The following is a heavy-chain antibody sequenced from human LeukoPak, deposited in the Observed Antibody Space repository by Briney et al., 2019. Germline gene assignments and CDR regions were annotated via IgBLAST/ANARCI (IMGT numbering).Heavy chain of an antibody. CDR3: ARDLGIVGATPPLYYMDV. Sequence: ASVKVSCKASGYTFTSYGISWVRQAPGQGLEWMGWISAYNGHANYAQKLQGRVTMTTDTSTSTAYMELRSLRSDDTAVYYSARDLGIVGATPPLYYMDVWGKGTTVTVSS. D-gene: IGHD1-26*01. J-gene: IGHJ6*03. CDR1: GYTFTSYG. CDR2: ISAYNGHA. V-gene: IGHV1-18*01.